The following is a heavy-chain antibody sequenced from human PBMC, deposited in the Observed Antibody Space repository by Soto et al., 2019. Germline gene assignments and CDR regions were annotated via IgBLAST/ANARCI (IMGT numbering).Heavy chain of an antibody. D-gene: IGHD4-17*01. CDR3: ARDGGNYGDDDY. CDR2: ISPSGDRT. J-gene: IGHJ4*02. Sequence: ASVKVSCKASGNTFTSYQMDWVRQAPGQGLEWMGKISPSGDRTWFAQKFRGRVTMTRDTSTSTDYMELGSLRSEDTAVYYCARDGGNYGDDDYWGQGTLVTVSS. V-gene: IGHV1-46*01. CDR1: GNTFTSYQ.